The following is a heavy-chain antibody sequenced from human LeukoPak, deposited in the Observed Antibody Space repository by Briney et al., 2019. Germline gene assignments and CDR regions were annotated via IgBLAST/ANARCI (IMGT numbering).Heavy chain of an antibody. D-gene: IGHD3-10*01. CDR2: ISSSSSTI. V-gene: IGHV3-48*01. J-gene: IGHJ6*04. CDR1: GFTFSSYS. CDR3: ARDDPGYGSGSSDLYDV. Sequence: AGGSLRLSCAASGFTFSSYSMNWVRQAPGKGLEWVSYISSSSSTIYYADSVKGRFTISRDNAKNSLYLQMNSLRAEDTAVYYCARDDPGYGSGSSDLYDVWGKGTTVTVSS.